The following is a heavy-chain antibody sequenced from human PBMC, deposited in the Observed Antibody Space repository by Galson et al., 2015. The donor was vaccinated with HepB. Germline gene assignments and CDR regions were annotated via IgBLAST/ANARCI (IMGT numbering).Heavy chain of an antibody. Sequence: SLRLSCAASGFTFSSYGMHWVRQAPGKGLEWVAFIRYDGSNKYYADSVKGRFTISRDNSKNTLYLQMNSLRAEDTAVYYCAKDQDYYGSGSYAPGAVDYWGQGTLVTVSS. CDR2: IRYDGSNK. D-gene: IGHD3-10*01. J-gene: IGHJ4*02. CDR1: GFTFSSYG. CDR3: AKDQDYYGSGSYAPGAVDY. V-gene: IGHV3-30*02.